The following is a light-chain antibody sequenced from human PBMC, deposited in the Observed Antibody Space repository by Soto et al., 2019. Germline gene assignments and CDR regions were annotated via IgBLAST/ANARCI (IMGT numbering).Light chain of an antibody. CDR2: DVS. J-gene: IGLJ1*01. CDR3: SSYTSSSTLYV. CDR1: SSDVGGYNY. Sequence: QSALTQPASVSGSPGQSITISCTGTSSDVGGYNYVSWYQQHPGKAPKLMIYDVSNRPSGVSNRFSGSKSGNTASLTISGLQADEEADYYCSSYTSSSTLYVCGTGTKLTVL. V-gene: IGLV2-14*01.